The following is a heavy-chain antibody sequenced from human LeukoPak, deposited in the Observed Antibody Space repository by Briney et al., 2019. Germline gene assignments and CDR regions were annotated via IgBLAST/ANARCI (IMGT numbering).Heavy chain of an antibody. CDR3: AKDWSYGELDAFDI. J-gene: IGHJ3*02. D-gene: IGHD4-17*01. CDR1: GFPFSSYW. V-gene: IGHV3-33*06. CDR2: IWYDGSNK. Sequence: GGSLRLSRAASGFPFSSYWISWVRQAPGKGLEWVAVIWYDGSNKYYADSVKGRFTISRDNSKNTLYLQMNSLRAEDTAVYYCAKDWSYGELDAFDIWGQGTMVTVSS.